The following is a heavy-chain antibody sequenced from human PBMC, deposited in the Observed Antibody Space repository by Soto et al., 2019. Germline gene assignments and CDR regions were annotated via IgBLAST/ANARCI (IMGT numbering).Heavy chain of an antibody. D-gene: IGHD2-2*01. J-gene: IGHJ4*02. CDR3: ARVRFEYCSSTSCWRYFDY. CDR2: IWYDGSNK. Sequence: GESLKISCAASGFTFSSYGMHWVRQAPGKGLEWVAVIWYDGSNKYYADSVKGRFTISRDNSKNTLYLQMNSLRAEDTAVYYCARVRFEYCSSTSCWRYFDYWGQGTLVTVSS. V-gene: IGHV3-33*01. CDR1: GFTFSSYG.